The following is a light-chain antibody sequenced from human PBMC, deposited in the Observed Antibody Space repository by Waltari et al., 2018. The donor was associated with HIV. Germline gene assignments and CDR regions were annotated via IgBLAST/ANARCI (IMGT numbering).Light chain of an antibody. J-gene: IGLJ1*01. Sequence: QSALTQPASVSGSPGQSIAISCPGTSRDVGGYNYVTWYQQHPGKVPKLMIFDVSNRPSGVSHRFSGSKSGNTASLTISGLQAEDEADYYCSSYTSSSTYVFGTGTKVTVL. CDR1: SRDVGGYNY. CDR2: DVS. CDR3: SSYTSSSTYV. V-gene: IGLV2-14*03.